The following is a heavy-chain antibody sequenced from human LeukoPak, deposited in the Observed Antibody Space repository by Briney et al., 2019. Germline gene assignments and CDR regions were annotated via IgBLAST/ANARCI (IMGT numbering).Heavy chain of an antibody. D-gene: IGHD2-2*01. J-gene: IGHJ6*04. CDR3: ARDHIVVVPAAMENYYYYGMDV. Sequence: ASVKVSCKASGYTFTSYYMHWVRQAPGQGLEWMGIINPSGGSTSYAQEFQGRVTMTRDTSTSTVYMELSSLRSEDTAVYYCARDHIVVVPAAMENYYYYGMDVWGKGTTVTVSS. CDR1: GYTFTSYY. V-gene: IGHV1-46*01. CDR2: INPSGGST.